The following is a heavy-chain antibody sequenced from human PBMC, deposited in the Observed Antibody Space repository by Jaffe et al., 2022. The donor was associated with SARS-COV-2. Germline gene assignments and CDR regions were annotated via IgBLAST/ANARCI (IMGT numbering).Heavy chain of an antibody. J-gene: IGHJ5*02. CDR2: ISPYNDNT. CDR3: ARAGDIVLVSAANPGFDP. Sequence: QVQLVQSGAEVKKPGASVKVSCKASGYTFTNYGITWVRQAPGQGLEWMGWISPYNDNTNYAQKVQGRVTMTTDTSTSTAYMELRSLRSDDTAVYYCARAGDIVLVSAANPGFDPWGQGTLVTVSS. V-gene: IGHV1-18*01. CDR1: GYTFTNYG. D-gene: IGHD2-15*01.